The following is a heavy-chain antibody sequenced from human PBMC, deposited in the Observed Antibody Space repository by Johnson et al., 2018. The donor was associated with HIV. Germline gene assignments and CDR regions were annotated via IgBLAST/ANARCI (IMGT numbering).Heavy chain of an antibody. Sequence: VQLVESGGGLVQPGGSLRLSCAASDFTFSVCWMGWVRQAPGEGLEWVASINQDGSEKRDADSVKGRFTISRDNAENSLYLQMNSLRAEDTAVYYCAKDLSSSSLWGQGTMVTVSS. CDR3: AKDLSSSSL. V-gene: IGHV3-7*01. D-gene: IGHD6-6*01. J-gene: IGHJ3*01. CDR2: INQDGSEK. CDR1: DFTFSVCW.